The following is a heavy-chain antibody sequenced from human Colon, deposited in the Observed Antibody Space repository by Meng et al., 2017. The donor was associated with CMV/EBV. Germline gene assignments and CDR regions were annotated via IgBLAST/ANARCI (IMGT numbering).Heavy chain of an antibody. J-gene: IGHJ5*02. CDR3: AREGYPGGSEFGP. CDR1: GFSLSTSSYY. CDR2: FFFRGST. D-gene: IGHD2-15*01. Sequence: VAGFSLSTSSYYWAWNRQPPGRGLGGIGSFFFRGSTYYNPSLKSRVAMSLDTSKSQFSLNLTSMTAADTAMYYCAREGYPGGSEFGPWGQGILVTVSS. V-gene: IGHV4-39*07.